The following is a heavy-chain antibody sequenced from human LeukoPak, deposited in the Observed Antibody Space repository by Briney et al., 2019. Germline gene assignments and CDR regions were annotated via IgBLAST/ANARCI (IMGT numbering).Heavy chain of an antibody. V-gene: IGHV4-59*01. CDR1: GGSISSYY. Sequence: SETLSLTCTVSGGSISSYYWSWIQQPPGKGLEWIGYIYHSGSTNYNPSLKSRVTISVDTSENQLSLKLNSVTAADTAVYYCAAAPMGAGWFDPWGQGTLVTVSS. CDR2: IYHSGST. CDR3: AAAPMGAGWFDP. J-gene: IGHJ5*02. D-gene: IGHD3-16*01.